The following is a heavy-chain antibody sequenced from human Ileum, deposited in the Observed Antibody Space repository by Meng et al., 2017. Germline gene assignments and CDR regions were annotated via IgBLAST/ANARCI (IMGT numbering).Heavy chain of an antibody. CDR1: GDSVSSNSAA. CDR3: GRVAFIAATGTKAFDI. J-gene: IGHJ3*02. CDR2: TYYKSKWYN. Sequence: LRLSCVISGDSVSSNSAAWNWIRQSPSRGLEWLGRTYYKSKWYNDYAASVKSRITINPDTSKNQFSLQLNSVTPEDTAVYYCGRVAFIAATGTKAFDIWGQGTMVTVSS. D-gene: IGHD6-13*01. V-gene: IGHV6-1*01.